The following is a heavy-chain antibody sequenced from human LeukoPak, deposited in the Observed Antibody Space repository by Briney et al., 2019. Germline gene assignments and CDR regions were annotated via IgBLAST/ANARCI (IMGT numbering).Heavy chain of an antibody. Sequence: GGSLRLSCAASGFTFSSYAMHWVRQAPGKGLEWVAVISYDGSNKYYADSVKGRFTISRDNSKNTLYLQMNSLRAEDTAVYYCARGKGLAYCGGDCYSDIDYWGQGTLVTVSS. V-gene: IGHV3-30*04. J-gene: IGHJ4*02. D-gene: IGHD2-21*02. CDR1: GFTFSSYA. CDR3: ARGKGLAYCGGDCYSDIDY. CDR2: ISYDGSNK.